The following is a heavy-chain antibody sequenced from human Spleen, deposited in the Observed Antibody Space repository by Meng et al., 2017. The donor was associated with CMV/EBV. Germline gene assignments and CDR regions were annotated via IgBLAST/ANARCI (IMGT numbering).Heavy chain of an antibody. CDR3: ARVALGDFDY. J-gene: IGHJ4*02. CDR1: GFTFSSYS. V-gene: IGHV3-21*01. Sequence: LSCAASGFTFSSYSMSWVRQAPGKGLEWVSSISSSSSYIYYADSVKGRFTISRDNAKNSLYLQMNSLRAEDTAVYYCARVALGDFDYWGQGTLVTVSS. D-gene: IGHD3-3*02. CDR2: ISSSSSYI.